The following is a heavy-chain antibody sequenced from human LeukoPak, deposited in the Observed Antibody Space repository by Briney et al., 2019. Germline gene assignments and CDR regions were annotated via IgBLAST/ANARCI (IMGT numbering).Heavy chain of an antibody. CDR1: GFIFSTYW. V-gene: IGHV3-74*01. CDR3: HLSDSSGYYIDY. CDR2: IKCDGSST. J-gene: IGHJ4*02. Sequence: GGSLRLSCAVSGFIFSTYWMHWFRQGPGKGLVWVSRIKCDGSSTNYADFVEGRFTISRDNAKNTLYLQMTSLRAEDTAVYYCHLSDSSGYYIDYWGQGNLVTVSS. D-gene: IGHD3-22*01.